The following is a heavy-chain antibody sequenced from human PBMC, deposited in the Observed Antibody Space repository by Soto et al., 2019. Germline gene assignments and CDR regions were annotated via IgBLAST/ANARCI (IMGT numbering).Heavy chain of an antibody. V-gene: IGHV1-69*13. J-gene: IGHJ3*02. CDR2: IIPIFGTA. CDR3: ARDKRVYYYDSSGYYYPVPDAFDI. D-gene: IGHD3-22*01. Sequence: SVKVSCKASGGTFSSYAISWVRQAPGQGLEWMGGIIPIFGTANYAQKFQGRVTITADESTSTAYMELSSLRSEDTAVYYCARDKRVYYYDSSGYYYPVPDAFDIWGQGTMVTVSS. CDR1: GGTFSSYA.